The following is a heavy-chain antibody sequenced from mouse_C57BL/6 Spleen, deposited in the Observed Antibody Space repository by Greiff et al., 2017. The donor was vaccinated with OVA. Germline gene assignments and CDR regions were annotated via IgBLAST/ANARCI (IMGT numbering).Heavy chain of an antibody. J-gene: IGHJ4*01. Sequence: EVHLVESGGGLVQSGRSLRLSCATSGFTFSDFYMEWVRQAPGKGLEWIAASRNKANDYTTEYSASVKGRFIVSRDTSQSILYLQMNALRAEDTAIYYCARDAWGYYAMDYWGQGTSVTVSS. CDR1: GFTFSDFY. CDR3: ARDAWGYYAMDY. CDR2: SRNKANDYTT. V-gene: IGHV7-1*01.